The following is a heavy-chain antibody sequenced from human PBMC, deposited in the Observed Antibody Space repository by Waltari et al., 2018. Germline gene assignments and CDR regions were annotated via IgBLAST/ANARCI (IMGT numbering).Heavy chain of an antibody. Sequence: EVQLVESGGGLVQTGGSLRLSCAASGFTFRSYAMSWVRQAPGGGLEWVASMSGIDRPTNYADSAMARFTISRDNVKNTLFLQMNSLSADDAAVYYCAKDLGGFSGSHWYFDLWGRGTLVTVSS. J-gene: IGHJ2*01. D-gene: IGHD5-12*01. CDR2: MSGIDRPT. CDR1: GFTFRSYA. CDR3: AKDLGGFSGSHWYFDL. V-gene: IGHV3-23*04.